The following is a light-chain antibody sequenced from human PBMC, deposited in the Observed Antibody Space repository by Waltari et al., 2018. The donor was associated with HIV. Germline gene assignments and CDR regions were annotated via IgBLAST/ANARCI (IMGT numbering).Light chain of an antibody. CDR1: ALPRKY. CDR3: FSPDSSGDHYV. J-gene: IGLJ1*01. V-gene: IGLV3-10*01. CDR2: EDN. Sequence: SYELTQPPSVSVSPGQTAKIPCSGDALPRKYAYWYQQESGQAPKLVIYEDNKRHSEIPERFSGSSSGTVATLTISGAQAEDEADYYCFSPDSSGDHYVFGTGTRVTVL.